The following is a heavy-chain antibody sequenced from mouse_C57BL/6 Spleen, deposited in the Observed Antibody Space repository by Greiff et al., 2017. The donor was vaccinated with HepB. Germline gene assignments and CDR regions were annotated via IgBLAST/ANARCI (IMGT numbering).Heavy chain of an antibody. Sequence: VQLQQPGAELVMPGASVKLSCKASGYTFTSYWMHWVKQRPGQGLEWIGEIDPSDSYTNYNQKFKGKSTLTVDKSSSTAYMQLSSLTSEDSAVYYCARGYYGNYPYAMDYWGQGTSVTVSS. D-gene: IGHD2-1*01. CDR2: IDPSDSYT. J-gene: IGHJ4*01. V-gene: IGHV1-69*01. CDR3: ARGYYGNYPYAMDY. CDR1: GYTFTSYW.